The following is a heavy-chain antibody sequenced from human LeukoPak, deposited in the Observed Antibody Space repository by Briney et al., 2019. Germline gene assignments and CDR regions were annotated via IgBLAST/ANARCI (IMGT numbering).Heavy chain of an antibody. J-gene: IGHJ4*02. CDR1: GFTFSSYA. Sequence: GGSLRLSCAASGFTFSSYAMSWVRQAPGKGLEWVSAISGSGGSTYYADSVKGRFTISRDNSKNSLYLQMNSLRTEDTALYYCAKAIFRDGYISAFDYWGQGTLVTVSS. CDR3: AKAIFRDGYISAFDY. CDR2: ISGSGGST. D-gene: IGHD5-24*01. V-gene: IGHV3-23*01.